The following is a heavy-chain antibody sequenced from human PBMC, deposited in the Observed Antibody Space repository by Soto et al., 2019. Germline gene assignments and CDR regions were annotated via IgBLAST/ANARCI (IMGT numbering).Heavy chain of an antibody. CDR3: AKAGYCSSATCATRYYYMDV. J-gene: IGHJ6*03. Sequence: GGSLRLSCAASGFTFSSYAMGWVRQAPGKGLEWVSAISGSGGSTYYADSVKGRFTISRDNSKNTLYLQMNSLRAEDTAVYYCAKAGYCSSATCATRYYYMDVWGKGTTVTSP. CDR1: GFTFSSYA. CDR2: ISGSGGST. V-gene: IGHV3-23*01. D-gene: IGHD2-2*01.